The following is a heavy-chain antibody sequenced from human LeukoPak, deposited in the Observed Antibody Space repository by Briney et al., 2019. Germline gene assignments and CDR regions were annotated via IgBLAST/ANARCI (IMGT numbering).Heavy chain of an antibody. D-gene: IGHD2-15*01. V-gene: IGHV4-59*01. CDR1: GGSITNYY. J-gene: IGHJ6*03. CDR2: SYYNGNT. Sequence: SETLSLTCTVSGGSITNYYWSWIRQPPGKGLEWIGFSYYNGNTNYNPSLKSRVTISVDTSKNQFSLKLRFVTPADTAVYYCARTTEGYCSGGSCYYYYYYMDVWGKGTTVTVSS. CDR3: ARTTEGYCSGGSCYYYYYYMDV.